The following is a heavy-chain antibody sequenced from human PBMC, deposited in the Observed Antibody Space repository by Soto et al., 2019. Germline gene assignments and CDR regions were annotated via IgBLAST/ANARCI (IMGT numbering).Heavy chain of an antibody. V-gene: IGHV1-3*01. J-gene: IGHJ4*02. Sequence: ASVKVSCKTSGYTFTDYAMHWVRQAPGQRLEWMGWINAGNGRTKYSQKFQVRVTITRDTSASTAYMELSSLRSEDTAVYYCARGLNLYYFDYWGQGTLVTVSS. CDR1: GYTFTDYA. CDR3: ARGLNLYYFDY. D-gene: IGHD1-20*01. CDR2: INAGNGRT.